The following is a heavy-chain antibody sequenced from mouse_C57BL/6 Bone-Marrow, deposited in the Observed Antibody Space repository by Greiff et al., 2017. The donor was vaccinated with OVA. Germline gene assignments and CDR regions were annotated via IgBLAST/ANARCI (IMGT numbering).Heavy chain of an antibody. CDR1: GFTFSDDW. CDR3: TRRWLLRGMDY. Sequence: EVKVEESGGGLVQPGGSMKLSCAASGFTFSDDWMDWVRQSPEKGLEWVAEIRNKANNHATYYAESVKGRFTISRDDSKSSVYLQMNSLRAEDTGIYYCTRRWLLRGMDYWGQGTSVTVSS. CDR2: IRNKANNHAT. D-gene: IGHD2-3*01. V-gene: IGHV6-6*01. J-gene: IGHJ4*01.